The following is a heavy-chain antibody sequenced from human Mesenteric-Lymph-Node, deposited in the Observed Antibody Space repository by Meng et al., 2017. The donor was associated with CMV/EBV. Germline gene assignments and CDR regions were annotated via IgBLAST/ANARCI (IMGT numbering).Heavy chain of an antibody. CDR1: GFTFSDYY. CDR3: ARDSGVLPADY. Sequence: GGSLRLSCAASGFTFSDYYMNWVRQAPGKGLEWVSSISSSSTIYYADSVKGRFTISRDNAKNSLYLQMNSLGAEDTAVYYCARDSGVLPADYWGQGTLVTVSS. CDR2: ISSSSTI. V-gene: IGHV3-69-1*01. J-gene: IGHJ4*02. D-gene: IGHD2-2*01.